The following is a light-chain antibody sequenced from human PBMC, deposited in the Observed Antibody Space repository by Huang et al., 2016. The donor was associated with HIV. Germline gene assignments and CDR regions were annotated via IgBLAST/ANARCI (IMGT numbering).Light chain of an antibody. CDR1: QGISNH. Sequence: DIQMTQSPSSLSASVGDRVTISCRASQGISNHLAWYQHQPGQAPQRLVYAASALRSAVPSRFSGTGSGTEFTLTISSLQAEDVATYFCQKYDSAPRTFGPGTKVQIK. CDR3: QKYDSAPRT. V-gene: IGKV1-27*01. J-gene: IGKJ3*01. CDR2: AAS.